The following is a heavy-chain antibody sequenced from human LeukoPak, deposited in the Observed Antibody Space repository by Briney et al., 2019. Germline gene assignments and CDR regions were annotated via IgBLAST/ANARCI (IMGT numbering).Heavy chain of an antibody. V-gene: IGHV3-30*02. CDR1: GFTFSSYG. D-gene: IGHD3-22*01. CDR3: HSSGYYGFDY. Sequence: NPGGSLRLSCAASGFTFSSYGMHWVRQAPGKGLEGVAFIRYDGSNKYYADSVKGRFTISRDNSKNTLYLQMNSLRAEDTAVYYGHSSGYYGFDYWGQGTLVTVSS. J-gene: IGHJ4*02. CDR2: IRYDGSNK.